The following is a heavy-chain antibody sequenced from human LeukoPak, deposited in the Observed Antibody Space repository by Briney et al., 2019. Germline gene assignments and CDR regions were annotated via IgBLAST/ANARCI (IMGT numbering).Heavy chain of an antibody. CDR2: INHSGST. CDR1: GGSFSGYY. V-gene: IGHV4-34*01. Sequence: SETLSLTCAVYGGSFSGYYWSWIRQPPGKGLEWIGEINHSGSTNYNPSLKSRVTISVDTSKNQFSLKLSSVTAADTAVYYCARFSVTGTTGYYFDYWGQGTLVTVSS. D-gene: IGHD1-7*01. CDR3: ARFSVTGTTGYYFDY. J-gene: IGHJ4*02.